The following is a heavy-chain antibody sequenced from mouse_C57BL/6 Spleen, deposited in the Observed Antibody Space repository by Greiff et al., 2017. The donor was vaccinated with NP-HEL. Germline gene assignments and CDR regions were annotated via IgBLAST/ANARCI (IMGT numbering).Heavy chain of an antibody. V-gene: IGHV1-50*01. CDR1: GYTFTSYW. D-gene: IGHD3-2*02. Sequence: QVQLQQPGAELVKPGASVKLSCTASGYTFTSYWMQWVKQRPGKGLEWIGEIDPSDSYINYKQKFKGKSTLTVDTSYSTVYMQLSSLTSEESAVYYGSRSAHSTAMDYWGQGTSVTVSS. CDR3: SRSAHSTAMDY. CDR2: IDPSDSYI. J-gene: IGHJ4*01.